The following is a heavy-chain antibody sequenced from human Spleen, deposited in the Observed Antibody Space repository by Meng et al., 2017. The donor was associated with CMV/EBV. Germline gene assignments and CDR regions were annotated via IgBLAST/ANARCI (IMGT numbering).Heavy chain of an antibody. D-gene: IGHD6-13*01. V-gene: IGHV3-20*04. J-gene: IGHJ4*02. Sequence: GESLKISCAASGFTFDDYGMSWVRQAPGKGLEWVSGINWNGGSTGYADSVKGRFTISRDNAKNSLYLQMNSLRAEDTAVYSCAKDGEGGQQLVVYFDYWGQGTLVTVSS. CDR2: INWNGGST. CDR3: AKDGEGGQQLVVYFDY. CDR1: GFTFDDYG.